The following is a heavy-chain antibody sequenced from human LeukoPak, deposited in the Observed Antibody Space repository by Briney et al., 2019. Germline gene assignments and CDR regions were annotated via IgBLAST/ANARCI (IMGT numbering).Heavy chain of an antibody. Sequence: PSETLSLTCAVYGXSFSGYYWSWIRQPPGKGLEWIGEINHSGSTNYNPSLKSRVTISVDTSKNQFSLKLSSVTAADTAVYYCAREVYSSSWYNWFDPWGQGTLVTVSS. CDR3: AREVYSSSWYNWFDP. J-gene: IGHJ5*02. D-gene: IGHD6-13*01. V-gene: IGHV4-34*01. CDR2: INHSGST. CDR1: GXSFSGYY.